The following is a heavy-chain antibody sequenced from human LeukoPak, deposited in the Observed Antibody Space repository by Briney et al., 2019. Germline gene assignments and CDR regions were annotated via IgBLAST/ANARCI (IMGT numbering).Heavy chain of an antibody. Sequence: ASVKVSCKVSGYTFTDYYMHWVQQAPGKGLEWMGLVDPEDGETIYAEKFQGRVTITADTSTDTAYMELSSLRSEDTAVYYCEMSPRVVPAAMRDSDYWGQGTLVTVSS. V-gene: IGHV1-69-2*01. CDR1: GYTFTDYY. J-gene: IGHJ4*02. CDR3: EMSPRVVPAAMRDSDY. CDR2: VDPEDGET. D-gene: IGHD2-2*01.